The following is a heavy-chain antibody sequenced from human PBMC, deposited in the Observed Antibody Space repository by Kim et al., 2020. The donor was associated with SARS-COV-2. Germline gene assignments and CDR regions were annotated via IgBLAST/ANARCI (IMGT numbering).Heavy chain of an antibody. CDR2: IRSKAYGGTT. J-gene: IGHJ4*02. D-gene: IGHD2-2*01. Sequence: GGSLRLSCTASGFTFGDYAMSWFRQAPGKGLEWVGFIRSKAYGGTTEYAASVKGRFTISRDDSKSIAYLQMNSLKTEDTAVYYCTRDAPKDIVVVPAAMRGVFDYWGQGTLVTVSS. CDR1: GFTFGDYA. CDR3: TRDAPKDIVVVPAAMRGVFDY. V-gene: IGHV3-49*03.